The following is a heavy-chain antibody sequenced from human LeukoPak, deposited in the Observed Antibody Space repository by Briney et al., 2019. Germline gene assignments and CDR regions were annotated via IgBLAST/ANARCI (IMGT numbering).Heavy chain of an antibody. CDR2: ISSSSSYI. Sequence: GGSLRLSCAASGFTFSSYSMNWVRQAPGKGLEWVSSISSSSSYIYYAVSVKGRFTISRDNAKNSLYLQMNSLRAEDTAVYYCARDPDGYNPFDYWGQGTLVTVSS. V-gene: IGHV3-21*01. CDR3: ARDPDGYNPFDY. D-gene: IGHD5-24*01. J-gene: IGHJ4*02. CDR1: GFTFSSYS.